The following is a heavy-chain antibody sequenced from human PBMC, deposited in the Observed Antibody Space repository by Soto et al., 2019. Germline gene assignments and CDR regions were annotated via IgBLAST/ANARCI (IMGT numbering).Heavy chain of an antibody. Sequence: QVQLVQSGAEVKKPGASVKVSCKASGYTFTSYGISWVRQAPGQGLEWMGWISAYNGNTNYAQKLQGRVTMTTDTSTRTDYMELRSLRSDDTAVYYCGVSRGRTPSWFDPWGQGTLVTVSS. J-gene: IGHJ5*02. CDR3: GVSRGRTPSWFDP. D-gene: IGHD3-16*01. CDR1: GYTFTSYG. V-gene: IGHV1-18*01. CDR2: ISAYNGNT.